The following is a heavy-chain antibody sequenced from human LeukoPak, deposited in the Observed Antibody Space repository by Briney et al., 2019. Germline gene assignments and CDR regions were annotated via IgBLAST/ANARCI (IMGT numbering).Heavy chain of an antibody. Sequence: SETLSLTCAVYGGSFSGYYWSWIRQPPGKGLEWIGEINYSGSTNYNPSLKSRVTISVDTSKNQFSLKPSSVTAADTAVYYCARHGNYYGSGSYYWGQGTLVTVSS. V-gene: IGHV4-34*01. CDR2: INYSGST. CDR1: GGSFSGYY. D-gene: IGHD3-10*01. J-gene: IGHJ4*02. CDR3: ARHGNYYGSGSYY.